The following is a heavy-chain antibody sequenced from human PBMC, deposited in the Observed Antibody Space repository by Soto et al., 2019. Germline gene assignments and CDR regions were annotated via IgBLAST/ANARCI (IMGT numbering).Heavy chain of an antibody. V-gene: IGHV3-48*02. D-gene: IGHD3-9*01. Sequence: ESGGGLVQWGGSLRLSCAASGFTFSGYSVNWVRQGPGKGLEWVSYISSGSKTIYYAESVKGRFTVSRDNARNSQYLQMNSLRDEDTAVYYCVREDILGVRSFDYWGQGTLVTVSS. CDR1: GFTFSGYS. J-gene: IGHJ4*02. CDR2: ISSGSKTI. CDR3: VREDILGVRSFDY.